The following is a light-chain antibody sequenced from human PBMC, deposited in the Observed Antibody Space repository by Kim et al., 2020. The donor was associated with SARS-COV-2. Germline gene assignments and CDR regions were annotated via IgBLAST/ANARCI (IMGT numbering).Light chain of an antibody. CDR1: NIGSKK. V-gene: IGLV3-9*01. Sequence: SVDQRQTARITCGGNNIGSKKVHWYQQKPGQAPVLVIYRDSNRPSGIPERFSGSNSGNTATLTISSAQAGDEADYYCQVWDSSTWVFGGGTQLTVL. J-gene: IGLJ3*02. CDR2: RDS. CDR3: QVWDSSTWV.